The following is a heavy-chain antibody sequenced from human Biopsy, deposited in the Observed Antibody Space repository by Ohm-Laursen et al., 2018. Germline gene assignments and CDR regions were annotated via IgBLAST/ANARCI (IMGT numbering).Heavy chain of an antibody. Sequence: GSLRLSCSASGFTFTTYAMSWVRQTPGKGLEWVSIISASGASMYYADSVKGRFTISRDNSKNTLYLQMNSLRAEDTALFYCAKSLAVSGHYFDDWGQGTLVTVSS. CDR2: ISASGASM. CDR1: GFTFTTYA. D-gene: IGHD3-3*02. CDR3: AKSLAVSGHYFDD. V-gene: IGHV3-23*01. J-gene: IGHJ4*02.